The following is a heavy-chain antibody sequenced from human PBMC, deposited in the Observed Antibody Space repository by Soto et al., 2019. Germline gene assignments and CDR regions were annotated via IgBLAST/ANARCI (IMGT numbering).Heavy chain of an antibody. V-gene: IGHV3-23*01. CDR1: GFTFSSYA. J-gene: IGHJ4*02. Sequence: EVQLLESGGNLVQPGGSLRLSCAASGFTFSSYAMSWVRQAPGKGLEWVSGISGSGGSTYYADSVKGRFTISRDNSKITLYLQMNSMRAEDTAVYYCAKDLDYFDCWGQGTMVTVSS. CDR3: AKDLDYFDC. CDR2: ISGSGGST.